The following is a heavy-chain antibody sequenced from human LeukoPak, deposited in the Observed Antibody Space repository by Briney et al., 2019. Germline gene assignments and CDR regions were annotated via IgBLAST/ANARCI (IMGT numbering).Heavy chain of an antibody. D-gene: IGHD3-22*01. V-gene: IGHV4-59*01. CDR1: GGSISNYY. CDR3: ARIVSSGYSDY. Sequence: PSETLSLTCTVSGGSISNYYWGWIRQPPGKGLEWIGYVFYRGSTNYNPSLKSRVTISVDTSKNQFSLKLSSVTAADTAVYYSARIVSSGYSDYWGQGTLVTVSS. J-gene: IGHJ4*02. CDR2: VFYRGST.